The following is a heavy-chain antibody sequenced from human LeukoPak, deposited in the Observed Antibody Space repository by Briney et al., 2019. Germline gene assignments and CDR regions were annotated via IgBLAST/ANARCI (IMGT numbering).Heavy chain of an antibody. CDR1: GGSISSGGYS. CDR2: INHSGST. V-gene: IGHV4-39*07. J-gene: IGHJ4*02. Sequence: PSETLSLTCAVSGGSISSGGYSWSWIRQPPGKGLEWIGGINHSGSTNYNPSLKSRVTISVDTSKNQFSLKLSSVTAADTAVYYCARGRVAAAGTSTGPYYFDYWGQGTLVTVSS. CDR3: ARGRVAAAGTSTGPYYFDY. D-gene: IGHD6-13*01.